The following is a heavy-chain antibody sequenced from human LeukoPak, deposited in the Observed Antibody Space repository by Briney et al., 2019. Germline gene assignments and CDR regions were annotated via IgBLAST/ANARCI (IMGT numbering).Heavy chain of an antibody. J-gene: IGHJ4*02. D-gene: IGHD4-17*01. V-gene: IGHV3-21*01. CDR1: GFTFSSYS. Sequence: PGGSLRLSCAASGFTFSSYSMNWVRQAPGKGLEWVSSISSSSSYIYYADSVKGRFTISRDNAKNSLYLQMNSLRAEDTAVYYCARNRKLDDYGDSYSDYWGQGTLVTVSS. CDR3: ARNRKLDDYGDSYSDY. CDR2: ISSSSSYI.